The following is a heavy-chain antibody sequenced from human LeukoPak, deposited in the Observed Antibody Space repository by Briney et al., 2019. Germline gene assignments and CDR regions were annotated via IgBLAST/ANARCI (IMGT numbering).Heavy chain of an antibody. CDR2: IYYSGDT. CDR1: GGSISGSNYY. Sequence: PSETLSLTCTVSGGSISGSNYYWGWIRQPPGKGLEWIGSIYYSGDTYYNPSLKSRVTMSVDTSKNQFSLNLSSVTAADTAVYYCARPGYSYATPHYYYMDVWGKGTTVTVSS. V-gene: IGHV4-39*01. D-gene: IGHD5-18*01. J-gene: IGHJ6*03. CDR3: ARPGYSYATPHYYYMDV.